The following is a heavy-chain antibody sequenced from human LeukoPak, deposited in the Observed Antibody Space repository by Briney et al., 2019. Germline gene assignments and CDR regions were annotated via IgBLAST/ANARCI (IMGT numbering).Heavy chain of an antibody. V-gene: IGHV4-59*08. J-gene: IGHJ3*02. Sequence: SETLSLTCTVSGGSISSYYWSWIRQPPGKGLEWIGYIYYSGSTNYNPSLKSRVTISVDTSKNQFSLKLSSVTAADTAVYYCARHTPGGYYDSSAAFDIWGQGTMVTVSS. CDR3: ARHTPGGYYDSSAAFDI. CDR1: GGSISSYY. D-gene: IGHD3-22*01. CDR2: IYYSGST.